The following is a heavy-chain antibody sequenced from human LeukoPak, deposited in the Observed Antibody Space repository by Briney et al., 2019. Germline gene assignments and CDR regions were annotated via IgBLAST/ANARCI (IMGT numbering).Heavy chain of an antibody. J-gene: IGHJ4*02. CDR1: GFTFSSYE. D-gene: IGHD3-22*01. CDR3: AREQYYYDSSGCVDY. CDR2: ISSSGSTI. Sequence: GGSLRLSCAASGFTFSSYEMNWVRQAPGKGLEWVSYISSSGSTIYYADSVKGRFTISRDNAKNSLYLQMNSLRAEDTAVYYCAREQYYYDSSGCVDYWGQGTLVTVSS. V-gene: IGHV3-48*03.